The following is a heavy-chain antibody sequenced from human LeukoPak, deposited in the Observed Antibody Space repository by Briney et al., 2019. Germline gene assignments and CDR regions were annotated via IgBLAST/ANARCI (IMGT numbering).Heavy chain of an antibody. Sequence: GGSLRLSCAASGFTFSSYAMSWVRQAPGKGLEWVSGISGSGGTTYYAGSVKGRFTISRDNSRNTLYLQMNSLRAEDTAVYYCAKDFGTGKDYFDYWGQGTLVTVSS. V-gene: IGHV3-23*01. D-gene: IGHD3-10*01. CDR1: GFTFSSYA. CDR2: ISGSGGTT. CDR3: AKDFGTGKDYFDY. J-gene: IGHJ4*02.